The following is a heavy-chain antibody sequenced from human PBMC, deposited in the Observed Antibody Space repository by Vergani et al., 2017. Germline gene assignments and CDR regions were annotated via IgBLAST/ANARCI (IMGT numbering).Heavy chain of an antibody. CDR1: GFTFSRYN. D-gene: IGHD3-10*01. Sequence: EVQLMESGGGLVQPGGSLRLSCAVSGFTFSRYNMNWVRQAPGQGLEWVSYISSRHSIIYYAYSVKGRFNISRDNAKNSLYLQMNSLRAEDTAVYYCARVGAGSYEYYYYYYGMDVWGQGTTVTVSS. J-gene: IGHJ6*02. CDR2: ISSRHSII. CDR3: ARVGAGSYEYYYYYYGMDV. V-gene: IGHV3-48*01.